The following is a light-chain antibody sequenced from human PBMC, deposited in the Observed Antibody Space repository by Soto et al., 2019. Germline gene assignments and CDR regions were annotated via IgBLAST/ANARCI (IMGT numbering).Light chain of an antibody. V-gene: IGKV3-11*01. CDR3: QQRSNGPLT. CDR2: DAS. Sequence: EIVLTQSPATLSLSPGERATLSCRASQSISSYLAWYQQKPGQAPRYLIYDASNRATGVPARFSGSGSGTDFTLTISSLEPEDFAVYYCQQRSNGPLTFGGGTKVDIK. CDR1: QSISSY. J-gene: IGKJ4*01.